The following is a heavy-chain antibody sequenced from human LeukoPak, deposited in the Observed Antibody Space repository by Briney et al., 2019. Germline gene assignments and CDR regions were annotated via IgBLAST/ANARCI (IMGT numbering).Heavy chain of an antibody. CDR3: ARHQNYDILTGYYHPYFDY. CDR2: IHYSGTT. CDR1: GGSIRSNGYF. V-gene: IGHV4-39*01. Sequence: SSETLSLTCTVSGGSIRSNGYFWVWIRQPPGKGLEWIGNIHYSGTTYNNPSLKSRVTISVDTSKNQFSLKLSSVTAADTAVYYCARHQNYDILTGYYHPYFDYWGQGTLVTVSS. D-gene: IGHD3-9*01. J-gene: IGHJ4*02.